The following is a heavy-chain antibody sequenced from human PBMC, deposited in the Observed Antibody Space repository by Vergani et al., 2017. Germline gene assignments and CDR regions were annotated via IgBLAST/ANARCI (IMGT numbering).Heavy chain of an antibody. CDR2: ISYDGSNK. V-gene: IGHV3-30*18. Sequence: QVQLVESGGGVVQPGRSLRLSCAASGFTFSSYGMHWVRQAPGKGLEWVAVISYDGSNKYYADSVKGRFTISRDNSKNTLYLQMNSLRAEDTAVYYCAKDYSNYGVEGYYYSDVWGKG. J-gene: IGHJ6*03. CDR3: AKDYSNYGVEGYYYSDV. D-gene: IGHD4-11*01. CDR1: GFTFSSYG.